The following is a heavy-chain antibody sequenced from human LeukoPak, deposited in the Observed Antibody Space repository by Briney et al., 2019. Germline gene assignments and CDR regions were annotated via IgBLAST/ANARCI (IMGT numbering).Heavy chain of an antibody. CDR1: GFTFSSYA. D-gene: IGHD6-19*01. J-gene: IGHJ4*02. V-gene: IGHV3-30-3*01. Sequence: PGGSLRLSCAASGFTFSSYAMHWVRQAPGKGLEWVAVISYDGSNKYYADSVKGRFTISRDNSKNTLYLQMNSLRAEDTAVYYCARGGIAVAGYFDYWGQGTLVTVSS. CDR3: ARGGIAVAGYFDY. CDR2: ISYDGSNK.